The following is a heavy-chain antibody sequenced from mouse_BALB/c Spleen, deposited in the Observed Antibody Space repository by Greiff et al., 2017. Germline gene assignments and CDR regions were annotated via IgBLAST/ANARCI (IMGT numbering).Heavy chain of an antibody. Sequence: EVQLVESGGGLVQPGGSRKLSCAASGFTFSSFGMHWVRQAPEKGLEWVAYISSGSSTIYYADTVKGRFTISRDNPKNTLFLQMTSLRSEDTAMYYCARGVGDDGYYAMDYWGQGTSVTVSS. V-gene: IGHV5-17*02. CDR1: GFTFSSFG. CDR3: ARGVGDDGYYAMDY. D-gene: IGHD2-12*01. J-gene: IGHJ4*01. CDR2: ISSGSSTI.